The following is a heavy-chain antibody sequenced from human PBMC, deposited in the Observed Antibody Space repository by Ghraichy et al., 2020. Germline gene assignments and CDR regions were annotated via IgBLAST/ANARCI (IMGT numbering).Heavy chain of an antibody. CDR1: GGSISSSSYY. CDR3: ARHPGGVATIYYYYYMDV. J-gene: IGHJ6*03. V-gene: IGHV4-39*01. Sequence: SETLSLTCTVSGGSISSSSYYWGWIRQPPGKGLEWIGSIYYSGSTYYNPSLKSRVTISVDTSKNQFSLKLSSVTAADTAVYYCARHPGGVATIYYYYYMDVWGKGTTVTVSS. D-gene: IGHD5-12*01. CDR2: IYYSGST.